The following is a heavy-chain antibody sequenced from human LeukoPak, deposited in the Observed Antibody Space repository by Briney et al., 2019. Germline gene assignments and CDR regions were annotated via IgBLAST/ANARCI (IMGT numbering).Heavy chain of an antibody. V-gene: IGHV3-23*01. J-gene: IGHJ4*02. CDR1: GFTFSSYA. CDR2: ISGSGGST. D-gene: IGHD6-13*01. Sequence: GGSLRLSCAASGFTFSSYAMSWVRQAPGKGLEWVSPISGSGGSTYYADSVKGRFTISRDNSKNTLYLQMNSLRAEDTAVYYCAKVRKGIAAAGTNSPFDYWGQGTLVTVSS. CDR3: AKVRKGIAAAGTNSPFDY.